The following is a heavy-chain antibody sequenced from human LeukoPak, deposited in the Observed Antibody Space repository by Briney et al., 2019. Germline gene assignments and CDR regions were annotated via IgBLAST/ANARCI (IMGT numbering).Heavy chain of an antibody. CDR3: ARDGSNWSNDYYHGVDV. CDR2: IYYSGST. Sequence: SETLSLTCTVSGGSISSGGYYWSWIRQHPGKGLEGIGYIYYSGSTYYNPSLKSRVTISVDTSKNQFSLRLSSVTAADTAVYYCARDGSNWSNDYYHGVDVWGQGTTVTVSS. J-gene: IGHJ6*02. V-gene: IGHV4-31*03. CDR1: GGSISSGGYY. D-gene: IGHD4-11*01.